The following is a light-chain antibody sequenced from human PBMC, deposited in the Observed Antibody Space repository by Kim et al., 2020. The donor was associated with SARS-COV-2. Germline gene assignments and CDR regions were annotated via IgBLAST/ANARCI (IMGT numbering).Light chain of an antibody. CDR2: DAA. V-gene: IGKV3-11*01. CDR1: HSVDIN. CDR3: QQRTGWPPALT. J-gene: IGKJ4*01. Sequence: PGEGASLSCRASHSVDINLAWYQQTPGQPPRLLIYDAAIRAAGVPTRFSGSGSGTDFTLTISSPEAEDFAIYYCQQRTGWPPALTFGGGTKVDIK.